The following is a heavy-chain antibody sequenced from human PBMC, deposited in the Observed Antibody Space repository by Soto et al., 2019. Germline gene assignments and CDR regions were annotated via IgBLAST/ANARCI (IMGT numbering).Heavy chain of an antibody. CDR1: GFTFSNAW. J-gene: IGHJ3*02. V-gene: IGHV3-15*01. Sequence: GGSLRLSCAASGFTFSNAWMSWVRQAPGKGLEWVGRIKSKTDGGTTDYAAPVKGRFTISRDDSKNTLYLQMNSLKTEDTAVYYCTTEDYDILTGIPEDDAFDIWGQGTMVTVSS. CDR3: TTEDYDILTGIPEDDAFDI. CDR2: IKSKTDGGTT. D-gene: IGHD3-9*01.